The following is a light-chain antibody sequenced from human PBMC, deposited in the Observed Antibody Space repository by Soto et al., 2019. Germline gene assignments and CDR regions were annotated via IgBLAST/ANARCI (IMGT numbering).Light chain of an antibody. V-gene: IGKV3-20*01. CDR2: GAS. Sequence: EIVLTQSPGSLSLSPRERATLSCRASQSVSSNHLAWYQQKPGQAPRLLIYGASRRATGIPDRFSGSGSGTDCTLTISRLEPEDFAVYDCQQYGSSPITFGQGTRLEIK. CDR3: QQYGSSPIT. J-gene: IGKJ5*01. CDR1: QSVSSNH.